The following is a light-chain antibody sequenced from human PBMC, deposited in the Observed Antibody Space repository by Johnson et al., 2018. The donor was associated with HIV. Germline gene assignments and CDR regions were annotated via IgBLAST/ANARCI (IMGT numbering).Light chain of an antibody. Sequence: QSVLTQPPSVSAAPGQKVTISCSGSSSNIGNNYVSWYQQIPGTAPKLLIYENNKRPSGIPDRFSGSKFGTSATLGITGLQTGDEADYYCGTWDSSLSAGVFGTGTKVTV. CDR3: GTWDSSLSAGV. CDR1: SSNIGNNY. CDR2: ENN. J-gene: IGLJ1*01. V-gene: IGLV1-51*02.